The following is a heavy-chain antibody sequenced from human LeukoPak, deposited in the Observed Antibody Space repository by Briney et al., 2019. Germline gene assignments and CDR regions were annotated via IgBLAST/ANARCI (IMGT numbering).Heavy chain of an antibody. Sequence: PGGSLRLSCAASGFTFNNFPMSWVRQAPGEGVEWVSAINHRGGDPYFPDSVRGRFTISRDNSKNTVYLQRDSLRVEDTAVYYCARLRWEITHYWYFDLWGRGALVTVSS. CDR1: GFTFNNFP. D-gene: IGHD4-23*01. CDR3: ARLRWEITHYWYFDL. V-gene: IGHV3-23*01. CDR2: INHRGGDP. J-gene: IGHJ2*01.